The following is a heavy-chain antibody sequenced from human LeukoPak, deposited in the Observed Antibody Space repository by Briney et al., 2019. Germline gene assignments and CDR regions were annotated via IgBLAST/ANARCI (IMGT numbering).Heavy chain of an antibody. Sequence: PSETLSLTCTVSGGSISYYYWTWIRQPAGKGLEWIGRIYTSGSTSYNPSLKSRVTISVDTSKNQFSLKLSSVTAADTAVYYCARVGGYDFWSGIDYWGQGTLVTVSS. J-gene: IGHJ4*02. CDR2: IYTSGST. CDR1: GGSISYYY. V-gene: IGHV4-4*07. D-gene: IGHD3-3*01. CDR3: ARVGGYDFWSGIDY.